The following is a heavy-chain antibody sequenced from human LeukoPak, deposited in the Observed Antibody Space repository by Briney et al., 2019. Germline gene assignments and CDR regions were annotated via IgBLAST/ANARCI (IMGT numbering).Heavy chain of an antibody. V-gene: IGHV3-21*01. Sequence: TGGSLRLSCAASGFTFSTYSMNWVRQAPGKGPEWVSSITSSSSYIYYADSVKGRFTISRDNAKNSLYLQMNSLRAEDTAVYFCAREISYGDYPSGDAFDNWGQGTMVTVSS. D-gene: IGHD4-17*01. J-gene: IGHJ3*02. CDR1: GFTFSTYS. CDR3: AREISYGDYPSGDAFDN. CDR2: ITSSSSYI.